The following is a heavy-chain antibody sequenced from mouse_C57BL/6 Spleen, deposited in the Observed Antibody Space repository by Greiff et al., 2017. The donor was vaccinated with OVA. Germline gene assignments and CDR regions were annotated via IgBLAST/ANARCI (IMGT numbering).Heavy chain of an antibody. Sequence: VQLQQSGPELVKPGASVTLSCKASGYTFTSYDINWVQQRPGPGLEWIGWIYPRDGSTKYNAKFKGQATLTVDTYASTAYIELHSLISEHSAVYFCARDTTVVDFDYWGQGTTLTVSS. CDR1: GYTFTSYD. J-gene: IGHJ2*01. CDR3: ARDTTVVDFDY. CDR2: IYPRDGST. D-gene: IGHD1-1*01. V-gene: IGHV1-85*01.